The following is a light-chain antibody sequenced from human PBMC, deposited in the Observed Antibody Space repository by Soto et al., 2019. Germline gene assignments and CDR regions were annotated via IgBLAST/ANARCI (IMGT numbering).Light chain of an antibody. V-gene: IGLV2-14*01. J-gene: IGLJ2*01. CDR1: SSDVGFYNY. CDR3: TSYTGNNNLVV. Sequence: QSVLTQPASVSGSPGQSITISCSGTSSDVGFYNYVSWFQQYPGKAPKLMIFEVTNRPSGVSDRFSGSKSDNTASLTISGLQADDEADYFCTSYTGNNNLVVFGGGTKLTVL. CDR2: EVT.